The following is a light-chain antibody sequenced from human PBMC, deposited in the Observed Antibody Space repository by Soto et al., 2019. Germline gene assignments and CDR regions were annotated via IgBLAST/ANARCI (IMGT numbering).Light chain of an antibody. Sequence: DIQMTQSPSTLSASVGDRVTITCRASQSISSWLAWYQQKPGKAPKLLIYDASSLESGVPSRFSGSVSGTEFTLTISILQADDFATYYCQQYNSYSTFGQGTKVEIK. J-gene: IGKJ1*01. CDR1: QSISSW. CDR2: DAS. CDR3: QQYNSYST. V-gene: IGKV1-5*01.